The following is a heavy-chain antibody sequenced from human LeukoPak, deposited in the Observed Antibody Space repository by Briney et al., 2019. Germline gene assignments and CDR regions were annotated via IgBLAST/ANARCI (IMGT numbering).Heavy chain of an antibody. V-gene: IGHV3-74*03. Sequence: GGSLRLSCAASGFTFINYAMHWVRQTPGRDLMWVARVDADGSATTYAASVKGRFTVSRDNAKNSLYLRMNSLRVDDTAVYFCAREAPCGTDCSSYQDSWGQGTLVTVSS. CDR1: GFTFINYA. D-gene: IGHD2-21*02. CDR2: VDADGSAT. CDR3: AREAPCGTDCSSYQDS. J-gene: IGHJ4*02.